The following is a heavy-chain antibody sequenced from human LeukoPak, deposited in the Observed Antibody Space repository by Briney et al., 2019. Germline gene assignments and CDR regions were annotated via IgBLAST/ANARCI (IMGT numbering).Heavy chain of an antibody. V-gene: IGHV3-30*04. J-gene: IGHJ4*02. Sequence: GGSLRLSCAASGFTFSNYAMHWARQAPGKGLEWVAVISYDGSNKYYADSVKSRFTISRDNSKNTVYLQMNSLRAEDTAVYYCARDPRRSSQTGYFDYWGQGTLVTVSS. CDR2: ISYDGSNK. D-gene: IGHD6-13*01. CDR3: ARDPRRSSQTGYFDY. CDR1: GFTFSNYA.